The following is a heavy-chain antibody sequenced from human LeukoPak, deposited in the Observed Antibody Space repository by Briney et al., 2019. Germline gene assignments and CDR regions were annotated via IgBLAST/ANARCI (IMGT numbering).Heavy chain of an antibody. CDR3: ARAQGSYCSGGSCYSYYFDY. V-gene: IGHV3-13*01. CDR1: GFTFSSYD. Sequence: GGSLRLSCAASGFTFSSYDMHWVRQATGKGLEWVSAIGTAGDTYYPGSVKGRFTISRENAKNSLYLQMNSLRAGDTAVYYCARAQGSYCSGGSCYSYYFDYWGQGTLVTVSS. D-gene: IGHD2-15*01. CDR2: IGTAGDT. J-gene: IGHJ4*02.